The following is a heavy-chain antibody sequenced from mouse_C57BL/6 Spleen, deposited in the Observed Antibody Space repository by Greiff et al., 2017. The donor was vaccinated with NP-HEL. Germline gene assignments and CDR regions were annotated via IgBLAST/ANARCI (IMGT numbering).Heavy chain of an antibody. Sequence: EVQRVESGGGLVQPGGSLSLSCAASGFTFTDYYMSWVRQPPGKALEWLGFIRNKANGYTTEYSASVKGRFTISRDNSQSILYLQMNALRAEDSATYYCARSTVPRYFDVWGTGTTVTVSS. V-gene: IGHV7-3*01. CDR2: IRNKANGYTT. CDR3: ARSTVPRYFDV. D-gene: IGHD1-1*01. CDR1: GFTFTDYY. J-gene: IGHJ1*03.